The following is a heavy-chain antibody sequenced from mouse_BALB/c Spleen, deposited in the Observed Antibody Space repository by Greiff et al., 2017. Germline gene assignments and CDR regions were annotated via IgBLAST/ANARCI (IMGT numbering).Heavy chain of an antibody. V-gene: IGHV1-69*02. CDR1: GYTFTSYW. CDR2: IDPSDSYT. CDR3: ARGGNYYFDD. Sequence: QVQLQQPGAELVKPGASVKLSCKASGYTFTSYWMHWVKQRPGQGLEWIGEIDPSDSYTNYNQKFKGKATLTVDKSSSTAYMQLSSLTSEDSAVYYCARGGNYYFDDWGQGTTLTVSS. J-gene: IGHJ2*01. D-gene: IGHD2-1*01.